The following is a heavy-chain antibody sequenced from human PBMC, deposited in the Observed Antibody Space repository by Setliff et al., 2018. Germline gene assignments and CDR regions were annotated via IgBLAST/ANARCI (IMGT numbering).Heavy chain of an antibody. CDR2: IAHDGSNK. J-gene: IGHJ4*01. CDR3: ATSTITTYYFDY. D-gene: IGHD4-4*01. Sequence: GGSLRLSCAASGFTFSSYAQHWVRQAPGKGLEWVAFIAHDGSNKFYADSVKGRFTISRDNSKNTLYLQMSSLRREDTAVYYCATSTITTYYFDYWGHGTLVTVSS. CDR1: GFTFSSYA. V-gene: IGHV3-30*15.